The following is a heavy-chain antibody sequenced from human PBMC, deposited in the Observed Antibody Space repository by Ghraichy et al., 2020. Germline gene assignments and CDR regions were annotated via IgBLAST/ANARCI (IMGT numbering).Heavy chain of an antibody. J-gene: IGHJ5*02. CDR3: ATERYCSSTSCYSTGRYNWFDP. D-gene: IGHD2-2*01. V-gene: IGHV1-2*02. CDR1: GYTFTGYY. Sequence: ASVKVSCKASGYTFTGYYMHWVRQAPGQGLEWMGWINPNSGGTNYAQKFQGRVTMTRDTSISTAYMELSRLRSDDTAVYYCATERYCSSTSCYSTGRYNWFDPWGQGTLVTVSS. CDR2: INPNSGGT.